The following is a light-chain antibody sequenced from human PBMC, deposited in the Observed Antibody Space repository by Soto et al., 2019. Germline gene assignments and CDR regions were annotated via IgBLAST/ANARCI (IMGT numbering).Light chain of an antibody. CDR1: QSISSY. Sequence: DIQMTQSPSSLSASVGDRVTITCRASQSISSYLNWYQQKPGKDPKLLIYAASSLQSGVPSRFSGSGSGTDFTLTISSLQPEDFATYYCQQSYSTPPGLTFGGGTKVEIK. V-gene: IGKV1-39*01. CDR3: QQSYSTPPGLT. J-gene: IGKJ4*01. CDR2: AAS.